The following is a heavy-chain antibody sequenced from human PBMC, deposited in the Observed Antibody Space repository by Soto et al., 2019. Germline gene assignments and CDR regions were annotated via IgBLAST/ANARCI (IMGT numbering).Heavy chain of an antibody. J-gene: IGHJ4*02. CDR1: GFTFSSYW. Sequence: EVQLVESGGGLVQPGGSLRLSCAASGFTFSSYWMHWVRQAPGKGLVWVSRINGDGSSTTYADSVKGRFTISRDNAKNTLYLQMNSLRAEDTAVYYCARKYCSTTNRPYFDYWGQGTLVTVSS. CDR2: INGDGSST. CDR3: ARKYCSTTNRPYFDY. V-gene: IGHV3-74*01. D-gene: IGHD2-2*01.